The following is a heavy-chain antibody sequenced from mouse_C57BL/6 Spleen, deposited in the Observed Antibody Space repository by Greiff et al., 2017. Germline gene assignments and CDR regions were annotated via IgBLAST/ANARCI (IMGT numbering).Heavy chain of an antibody. CDR2: INPSSGYT. J-gene: IGHJ3*01. D-gene: IGHD4-1*01. CDR3: TRSAGTAFAY. CDR1: GYTFTSYT. V-gene: IGHV1-4*01. Sequence: VQLQQSGAELARPGASVKMSCKASGYTFTSYTMHWVKQRPGQGLEWIGYINPSSGYTKSNQKFKDKATLTADKSSSTAYMQLSSLTSEDSAVXYGTRSAGTAFAYWGQGTLVTVSA.